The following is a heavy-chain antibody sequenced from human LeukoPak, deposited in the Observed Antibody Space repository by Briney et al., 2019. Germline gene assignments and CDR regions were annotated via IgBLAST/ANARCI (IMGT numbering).Heavy chain of an antibody. V-gene: IGHV4-59*11. CDR1: GGSTSGHF. D-gene: IGHD2-15*01. Sequence: SENLSLTCTVSGGSTSGHFWTWIRQPPGKGPECIAYIFYTGRAYYNPSLESRVTISVDTSKNQVSLNLRSVTAADTAVYHCARLGGSYSNSFDLWGQGTMVTVSP. J-gene: IGHJ3*01. CDR3: ARLGGSYSNSFDL. CDR2: IFYTGRA.